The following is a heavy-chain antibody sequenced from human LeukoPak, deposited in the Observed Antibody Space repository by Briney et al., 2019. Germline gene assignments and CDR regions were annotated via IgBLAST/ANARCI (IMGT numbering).Heavy chain of an antibody. Sequence: GGSLRLSCATSGGTFGDYAVSWVRQAPGKGPEWLGFITSKPYGGTAEYAASVKGRFAISRDDSKSLAYLQMNSLKTEDTAMYYCSRDREAAAGINALDIWGQGTMVTVSS. J-gene: IGHJ3*02. CDR1: GGTFGDYA. CDR3: SRDREAAAGINALDI. D-gene: IGHD6-13*01. CDR2: ITSKPYGGTA. V-gene: IGHV3-49*04.